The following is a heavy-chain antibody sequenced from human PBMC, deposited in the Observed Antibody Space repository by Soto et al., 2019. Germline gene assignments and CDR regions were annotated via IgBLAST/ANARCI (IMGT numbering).Heavy chain of an antibody. CDR1: GYTFTAYY. D-gene: IGHD3-10*01. V-gene: IGHV1-2*02. Sequence: QVQLVQSGAEMKKPGASVKVSCESSGYTFTAYYIHWVRQAPGHGLEWMGWINPNGGGTKYAQKFQGRVTMTRYTSINTAYMELTRLTSDDTAVYYCAKAVHTLIPGVRFRVDQWGQGSLVTVSS. J-gene: IGHJ4*02. CDR3: AKAVHTLIPGVRFRVDQ. CDR2: INPNGGGT.